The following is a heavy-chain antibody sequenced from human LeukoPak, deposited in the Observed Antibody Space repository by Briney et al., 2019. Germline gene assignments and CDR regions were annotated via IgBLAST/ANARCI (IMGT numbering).Heavy chain of an antibody. D-gene: IGHD2-15*01. V-gene: IGHV3-23*01. CDR2: ISGSGGST. Sequence: GGSLRLSCAASGFTFSSYAMSWVRQPPGRGLGWVSAISGSGGSTYYTDSGKGRFTISRDNSKNTLYLQMNSLRAKDTAVYYCAKEAVVAATDWFDPWGQGTLVTVSS. CDR3: AKEAVVAATDWFDP. CDR1: GFTFSSYA. J-gene: IGHJ5*02.